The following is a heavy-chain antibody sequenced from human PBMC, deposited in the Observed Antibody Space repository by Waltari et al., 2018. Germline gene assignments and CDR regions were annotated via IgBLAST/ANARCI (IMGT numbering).Heavy chain of an antibody. V-gene: IGHV3-7*01. J-gene: IGHJ3*01. Sequence: EVRLVESGGGLVQPGGSLRLSCATSGFTFNTYWMDGVRQAPGKGVGWVASIKKDGSGNYDVDSVKGRFTIARDNAKRSLYLQVDSLRAEDTAVYYCAQFSGERDWGQGTMVTVSS. D-gene: IGHD3-10*01. CDR2: IKKDGSGN. CDR1: GFTFNTYW. CDR3: AQFSGERD.